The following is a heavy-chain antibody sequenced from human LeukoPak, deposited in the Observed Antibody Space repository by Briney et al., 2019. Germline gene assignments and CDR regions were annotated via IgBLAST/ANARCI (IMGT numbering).Heavy chain of an antibody. J-gene: IGHJ5*02. CDR1: GFTFSRYW. CDR3: ARDRDTVLRGVIPSNWFDL. CDR2: VDRDGTKT. D-gene: IGHD3-10*01. V-gene: IGHV3-74*01. Sequence: PGGSLRLSCAASGFTFSRYWMHWVRQVPGKGLQWVSRVDRDGTKTTYADSVKGRFIISRDNAKNTVDLQMSSLRPEDTAVYYCARDRDTVLRGVIPSNWFDLWGLGTLVTVSS.